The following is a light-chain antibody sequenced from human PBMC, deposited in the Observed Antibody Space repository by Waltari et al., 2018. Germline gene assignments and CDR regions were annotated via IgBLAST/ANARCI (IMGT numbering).Light chain of an antibody. V-gene: IGLV2-23*01. CDR2: EGS. J-gene: IGLJ1*01. CDR3: CSYAGSSWYV. CDR1: RNDVGFYSL. Sequence: QSALTQPASVSGSPGQSITISCPGTRNDVGFYSLVSSYQQHPGKAPKLMIYEGSKRASGVSNRFSGSKSGNTASLTISGLQSEDEADYYCCSYAGSSWYVFGTGTKVTVL.